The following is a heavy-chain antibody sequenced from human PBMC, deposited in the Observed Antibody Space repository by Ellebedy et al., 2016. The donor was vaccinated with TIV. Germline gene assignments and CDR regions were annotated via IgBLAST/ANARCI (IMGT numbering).Heavy chain of an antibody. CDR1: GFTFSLFA. D-gene: IGHD3-22*01. J-gene: IGHJ4*02. CDR2: ISGDGSST. CDR3: AKGSSSGFDYDRVGFDN. Sequence: GGSLRLSCAASGFTFSLFAMHWVRQAPGKGLEWLSVISGDGSSTYLTDSVKGRLTITRDNSKNTLYLQMNRLTTEDTAVYYCAKGSSSGFDYDRVGFDNWGQGTLVTVSS. V-gene: IGHV3-23*01.